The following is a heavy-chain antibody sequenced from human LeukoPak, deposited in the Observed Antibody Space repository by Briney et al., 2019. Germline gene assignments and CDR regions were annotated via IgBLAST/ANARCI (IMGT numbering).Heavy chain of an antibody. CDR2: ITSDRRTI. J-gene: IGHJ4*02. V-gene: IGHV3-48*01. D-gene: IGHD6-13*01. CDR1: GFTFNNYG. Sequence: GKSLRLSCAASGFTFNNYGMHWVRQAPGKGLEWVSYITSDRRTISYADPVKGRFTISRDNDKRLLYLQMDSLRAGDTAIYYCARSTSGTFDYWGQGMLVTVSS. CDR3: ARSTSGTFDY.